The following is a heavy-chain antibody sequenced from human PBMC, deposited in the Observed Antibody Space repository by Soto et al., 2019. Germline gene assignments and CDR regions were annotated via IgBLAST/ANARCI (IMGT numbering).Heavy chain of an antibody. V-gene: IGHV3-30*18. D-gene: IGHD3-10*01. CDR1: GFTFSSYG. Sequence: QVQLVESGGGVVQPGRSLRLSCAASGFTFSSYGIHWVRQAPGKGLEWVAVISYDGNNKYYADSVKGRFTISRDNSKNTLYLQMNSLRAEDTAVYYCAKNGASSGSGAFDIWGQGTMVTVSS. J-gene: IGHJ3*02. CDR3: AKNGASSGSGAFDI. CDR2: ISYDGNNK.